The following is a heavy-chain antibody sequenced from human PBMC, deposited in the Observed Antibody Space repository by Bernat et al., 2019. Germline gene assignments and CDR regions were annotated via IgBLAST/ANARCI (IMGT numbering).Heavy chain of an antibody. Sequence: QVQLQESGPGLVKPSETLSLTCTVSGGSISSSSYYWGWIRQPPGKGLEWIGSIYYSGSTYYNPSLKSRVTISVDTSKNQFSLKLSSVTAADTAVYYCARRRYCSSTSCYSNWYFDLWGRGTLVTVSS. D-gene: IGHD2-2*02. CDR3: ARRRYCSSTSCYSNWYFDL. V-gene: IGHV4-39*01. J-gene: IGHJ2*01. CDR1: GGSISSSSYY. CDR2: IYYSGST.